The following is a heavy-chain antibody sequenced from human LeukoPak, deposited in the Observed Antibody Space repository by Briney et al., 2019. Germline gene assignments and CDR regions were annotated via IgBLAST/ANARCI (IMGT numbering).Heavy chain of an antibody. CDR1: GYTFTDYY. J-gene: IGHJ6*03. CDR3: ATLTTVTKFYYSYYMDV. V-gene: IGHV1-69-2*01. D-gene: IGHD4-17*01. CDR2: VDPEDGET. Sequence: ASVKVSCKVSGYTFTDYYMHWVQQAPGKGPEWMGLVDPEDGETIYAEKFQGRVTITADTSTDTAYMELSSLRSEDTAVYYCATLTTVTKFYYSYYMDVWGKGPTVTVSS.